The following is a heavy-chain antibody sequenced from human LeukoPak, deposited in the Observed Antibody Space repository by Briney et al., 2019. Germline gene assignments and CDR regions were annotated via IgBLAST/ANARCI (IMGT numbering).Heavy chain of an antibody. CDR3: ARSGHHFDFDY. V-gene: IGHV1-2*02. CDR2: INPNSGGT. CDR1: GYTFSGYY. Sequence: ASVKVSCKASGYTFSGYYIHWVRQAPGQGPEWMGWINPNSGGTNYAQKFQGRVTMTRDTSINTAYMELSRLTSDDTAVYSCARSGHHFDFDYWGQGSLVTVSS. D-gene: IGHD1-14*01. J-gene: IGHJ4*02.